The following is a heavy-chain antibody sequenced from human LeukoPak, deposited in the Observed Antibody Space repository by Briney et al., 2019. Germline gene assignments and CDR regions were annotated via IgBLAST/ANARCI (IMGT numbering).Heavy chain of an antibody. CDR1: GFTFSGYE. V-gene: IGHV3-48*03. CDR3: AKDGAAGIIRNRDYGMDV. Sequence: GGSLRLSCAASGFTFSGYEMNWVRQAPGKGLEWVSYISSSGSTMYYGDSVKGRFTISRDNAKNTLYLQMNSLRAEDTAVYYCAKDGAAGIIRNRDYGMDVWGKGTTVTVSS. D-gene: IGHD6-13*01. J-gene: IGHJ6*04. CDR2: ISSSGSTM.